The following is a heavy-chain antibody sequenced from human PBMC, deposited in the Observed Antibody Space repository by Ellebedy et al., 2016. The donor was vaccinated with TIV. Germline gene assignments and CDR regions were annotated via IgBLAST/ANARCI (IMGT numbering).Heavy chain of an antibody. CDR1: GFTFSDYS. D-gene: IGHD5-24*01. CDR3: ARGLEMATILGNGFDY. CDR2: ISSSSRYI. Sequence: GESLKISCAASGFTFSDYSMNWVRQAPGKALEWVSAISSSSRYIYYGDSVKGRFTVSRDNAKNSLYLQMNSLRAEDTAVYYCARGLEMATILGNGFDYWGQGTLVTVSS. J-gene: IGHJ4*02. V-gene: IGHV3-21*01.